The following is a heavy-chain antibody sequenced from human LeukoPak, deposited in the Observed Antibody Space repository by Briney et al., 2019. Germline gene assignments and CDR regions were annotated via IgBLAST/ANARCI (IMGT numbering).Heavy chain of an antibody. J-gene: IGHJ6*03. Sequence: SVKVSCKASGGTFSSYAISWVRQAPGQGLEWMGRIIPILGIANYAQKFQGRVTITADKPTSTAYMELSSLRSEDTAVYYCATVLSSSSKGRDYYYYMDVWGKGTTVTVSS. CDR3: ATVLSSSSKGRDYYYYMDV. D-gene: IGHD6-6*01. V-gene: IGHV1-69*04. CDR2: IIPILGIA. CDR1: GGTFSSYA.